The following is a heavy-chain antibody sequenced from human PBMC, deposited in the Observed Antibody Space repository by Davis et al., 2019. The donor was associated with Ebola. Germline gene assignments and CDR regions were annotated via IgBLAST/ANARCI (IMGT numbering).Heavy chain of an antibody. D-gene: IGHD3-10*01. Sequence: GESLKISCAASGFTFSSYSMNWVRQAPGKGLEWVSYISSSSSTVYYADSVKGRFTISRDNAKNSLYLQMNSLRDEDTAVYYCARDHRGLFDYWGQGTLVTVSS. CDR3: ARDHRGLFDY. CDR2: ISSSSSTV. V-gene: IGHV3-48*02. CDR1: GFTFSSYS. J-gene: IGHJ4*02.